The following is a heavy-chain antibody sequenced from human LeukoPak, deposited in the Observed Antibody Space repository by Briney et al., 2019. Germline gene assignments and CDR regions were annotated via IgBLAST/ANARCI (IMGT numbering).Heavy chain of an antibody. J-gene: IGHJ4*02. CDR2: INHSGST. CDR1: GGSFSGYY. Sequence: SETLSLTCAVYGGSFSGYYWSWIRQPPGKGLEWIGEINHSGSTNYNPSLKSRVTILVDTSKNQFSLKLSSVTAADTAVYYCARGRSSPLDYWGQGTLVTVSS. CDR3: ARGRSSPLDY. V-gene: IGHV4-34*01.